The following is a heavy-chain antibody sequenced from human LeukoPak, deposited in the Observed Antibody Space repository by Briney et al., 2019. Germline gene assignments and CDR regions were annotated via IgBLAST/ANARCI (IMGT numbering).Heavy chain of an antibody. CDR2: IYYSGST. V-gene: IGHV4-30-4*08. D-gene: IGHD3-3*01. Sequence: SQTLSLTCTVSGGSISSGDYYWSWIRQPPGKGLECIGYIYYSGSTYYNPSLKIQVTISVDTSKNQFSLKLSSVTAADTAVYYCAREEYDFWSGRGGESVAHNWFDPWGQGTLVTVSS. J-gene: IGHJ5*02. CDR1: GGSISSGDYY. CDR3: AREEYDFWSGRGGESVAHNWFDP.